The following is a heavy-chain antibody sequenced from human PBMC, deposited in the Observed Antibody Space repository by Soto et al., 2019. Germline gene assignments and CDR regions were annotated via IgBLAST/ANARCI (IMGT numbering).Heavy chain of an antibody. Sequence: QITLRESGPTLVKPTQTLTLTCTFSGFLLNTAGAGVGWIRQPPGKALEWLALIYWNDDKRFSPSLKTKLTITKDTSKNQVVLTMTNMDPVDTATYYCAHRGYGDYPRDNWFDPWGQGTLVTVSS. CDR2: IYWNDDK. V-gene: IGHV2-5*01. CDR1: GFLLNTAGAG. J-gene: IGHJ5*02. CDR3: AHRGYGDYPRDNWFDP. D-gene: IGHD4-17*01.